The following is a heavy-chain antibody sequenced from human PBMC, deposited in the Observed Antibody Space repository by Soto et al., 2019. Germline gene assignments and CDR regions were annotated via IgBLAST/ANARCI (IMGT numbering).Heavy chain of an antibody. CDR3: ARERPSSDFWSGYSYGMDV. J-gene: IGHJ6*02. CDR1: GFIFSSYE. V-gene: IGHV3-48*03. Sequence: GGSLRLSCAASGFIFSSYEMNWVRQAPGKGLEWVAYISPGGTMYYGDSVKGRFTISRDNDKNSLFPQMNSLRAEDTAVYYCARERPSSDFWSGYSYGMDVWGQGTTVTVSS. D-gene: IGHD3-3*01. CDR2: ISPGGTM.